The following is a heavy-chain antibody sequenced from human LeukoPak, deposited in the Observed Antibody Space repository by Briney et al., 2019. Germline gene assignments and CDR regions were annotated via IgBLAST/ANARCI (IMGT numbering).Heavy chain of an antibody. V-gene: IGHV4-59*01. CDR1: SGSISSYY. J-gene: IGHJ4*02. CDR2: IYYSGST. CDR3: ARLRANYFDY. D-gene: IGHD3-16*01. Sequence: PSETLSLTCTVSSGSISSYYGSWIRQPPGKGLEWFGYIYYSGSTNYNPSLKSRVTISVDTSKTQFSLKLNSVTAADTAVYYCARLRANYFDYWGQGTLVTVSP.